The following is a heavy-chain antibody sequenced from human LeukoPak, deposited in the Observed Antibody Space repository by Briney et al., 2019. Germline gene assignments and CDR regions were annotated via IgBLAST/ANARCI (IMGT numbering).Heavy chain of an antibody. D-gene: IGHD1-1*01. Sequence: GGSLRLSCAASGFTFSSYGMSWVRQAPGKGLEWVSGVNWNGDNTGYADSVKGRFTISRDNGKNSLYLQMNSLSADDTALYYCTRLDNPNYYSYYMDVWGKGTTVTVSS. CDR3: TRLDNPNYYSYYMDV. J-gene: IGHJ6*03. CDR2: VNWNGDNT. V-gene: IGHV3-20*04. CDR1: GFTFSSYG.